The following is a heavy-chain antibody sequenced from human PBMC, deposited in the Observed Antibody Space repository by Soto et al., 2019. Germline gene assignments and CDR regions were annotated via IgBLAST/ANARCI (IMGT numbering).Heavy chain of an antibody. CDR3: ARGGQMRNYYDSPEAFDI. Sequence: PGGSLRLSCAASGFTFSSYEMNWVRQAPGKGLECVSYISSSGSTIYYADSVKGRFTISRDNAKNSLYLQMNSLRAEDTAVYYCARGGQMRNYYDSPEAFDIWGQGTMVTVSS. J-gene: IGHJ3*02. CDR1: GFTFSSYE. CDR2: ISSSGSTI. D-gene: IGHD3-22*01. V-gene: IGHV3-48*03.